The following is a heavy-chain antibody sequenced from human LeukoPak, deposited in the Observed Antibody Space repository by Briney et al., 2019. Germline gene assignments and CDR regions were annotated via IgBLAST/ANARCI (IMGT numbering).Heavy chain of an antibody. CDR1: GFTFSDSY. D-gene: IGHD6-13*01. CDR2: ISNSGSTI. Sequence: GGSLRLSCAASGFTFSDSYMTWIRQAPGKGLEWVSYISNSGSTIYYADSVKGRFTISRDNAKNSLYLQMNSLRAEDTAVYYCARGFSGVAAAGTVFDWFDPWGQGTLVTVSS. CDR3: ARGFSGVAAAGTVFDWFDP. V-gene: IGHV3-11*04. J-gene: IGHJ5*02.